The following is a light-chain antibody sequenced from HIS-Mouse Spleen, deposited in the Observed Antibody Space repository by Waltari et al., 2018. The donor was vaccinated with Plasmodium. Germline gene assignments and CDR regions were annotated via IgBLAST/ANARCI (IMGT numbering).Light chain of an antibody. V-gene: IGLV2-14*03. CDR3: SSYTSSSTLNYV. J-gene: IGLJ1*01. CDR2: DVS. Sequence: QSALTQPASVSGSPGQSITISCTGTSSDVGGYNYVSWYQQHHGKAPKLMIYDVSKRPSGVSKRFSGSKSGNTASLTISGLQAEDEADYYCSSYTSSSTLNYVFGTGTKVTVL. CDR1: SSDVGGYNY.